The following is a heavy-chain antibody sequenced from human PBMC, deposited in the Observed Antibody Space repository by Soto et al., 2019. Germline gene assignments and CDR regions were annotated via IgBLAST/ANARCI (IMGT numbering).Heavy chain of an antibody. CDR1: GFTFSSYA. CDR2: ISYDGSNK. J-gene: IGHJ4*02. Sequence: QVQLVESGGGVVQPGRSLRLSCAASGFTFSSYAMHWVRQAPGKGLEWVAVISYDGSNKYYADSVKGRFTISRDNSKNTLYLQMNSLRAEDTAVYYCARGLDYWGQGTLVTGSS. CDR3: ARGLDY. V-gene: IGHV3-30-3*01. D-gene: IGHD6-19*01.